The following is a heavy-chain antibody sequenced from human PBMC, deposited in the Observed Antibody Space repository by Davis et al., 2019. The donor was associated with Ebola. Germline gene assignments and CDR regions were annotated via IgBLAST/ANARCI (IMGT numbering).Heavy chain of an antibody. V-gene: IGHV6-1*01. CDR1: GDSVSSNSAA. CDR3: ARDSPVLTPDYYGMDV. Sequence: SQTLSLTCAISGDSVSSNSAAWNWIRQSPSRGLEWLGRTYYRSKWYNDYAVSVKSRMTINPDTSKNQFSLQLNSVTPEDTAVYYCARDSPVLTPDYYGMDVWGKGTTVTVSS. D-gene: IGHD2/OR15-2a*01. J-gene: IGHJ6*04. CDR2: TYYRSKWYN.